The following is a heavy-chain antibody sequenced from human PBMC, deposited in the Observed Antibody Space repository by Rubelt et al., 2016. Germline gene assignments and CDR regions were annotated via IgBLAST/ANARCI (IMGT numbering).Heavy chain of an antibody. CDR1: GYTFNSYR. V-gene: IGHV3-7*03. Sequence: PGGSLRLSCIASGYTFNSYRMNWVRQAPGKGLEWVANVKQAGSEKYYVDSVKGRFTISRDDAKNSLYLQMNSLRAEDTALYYCAKISSSWYVGPYYFDYWGQGTLVTVS. D-gene: IGHD6-13*01. J-gene: IGHJ4*02. CDR2: VKQAGSEK. CDR3: AKISSSWYVGPYYFDY.